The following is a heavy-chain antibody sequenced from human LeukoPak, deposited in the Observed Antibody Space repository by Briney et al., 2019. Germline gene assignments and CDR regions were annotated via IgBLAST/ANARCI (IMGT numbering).Heavy chain of an antibody. D-gene: IGHD3-22*01. CDR2: IYYSGST. Sequence: SETLSLTCTVSGGSISSSSYYWGWNRQPPGKGLEWIGSIYYSGSTYYNPSLKSRVTISVDTSKNQLSLKLSSVTAADTAVYYCARLGYSYYYYMDVWGKGTTVTVSS. CDR3: ARLGYSYYYYMDV. V-gene: IGHV4-39*01. J-gene: IGHJ6*03. CDR1: GGSISSSSYY.